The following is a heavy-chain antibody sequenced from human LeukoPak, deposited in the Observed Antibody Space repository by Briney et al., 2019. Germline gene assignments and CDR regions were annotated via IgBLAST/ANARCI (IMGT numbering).Heavy chain of an antibody. CDR1: GFTFSSYG. V-gene: IGHV3-30*02. D-gene: IGHD3-22*01. CDR3: AKRGNYDSSGYYPFDY. Sequence: PGGSLRLSCAASGFTFSSYGMHWVRQAPGKGLEWVAFIRYDGNDKFYADSVKGRFTISRDNSKNTLYLQMNSQRVEDTAVYYCAKRGNYDSSGYYPFDYWGQGTLVTVSS. J-gene: IGHJ4*02. CDR2: IRYDGNDK.